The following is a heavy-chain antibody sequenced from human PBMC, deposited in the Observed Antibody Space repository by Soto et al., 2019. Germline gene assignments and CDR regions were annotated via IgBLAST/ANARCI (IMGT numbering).Heavy chain of an antibody. Sequence: PGGSLRLSCAASGFTFSSYGMHWVRQAPGKGLEWVAIIWHDGNNKYYADSVRGRFIISRDNSKNRLYLQMNSLRAEDTAVYYCASDLVGASDSYGLDVWGQGTPVTAP. CDR1: GFTFSSYG. J-gene: IGHJ6*02. CDR2: IWHDGNNK. V-gene: IGHV3-33*01. CDR3: ASDLVGASDSYGLDV. D-gene: IGHD1-26*01.